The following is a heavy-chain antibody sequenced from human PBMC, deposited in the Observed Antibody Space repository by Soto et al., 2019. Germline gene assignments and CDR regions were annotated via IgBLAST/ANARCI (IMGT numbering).Heavy chain of an antibody. J-gene: IGHJ4*02. V-gene: IGHV3-30*18. CDR1: GLTFSTYG. CDR2: ISYDVRKT. CDR3: AKDSLGGMGTVMMPGTD. Sequence: VQLVESGGGVVQPGRSLRLSCAVSGLTFSTYGFHWVRQAPGKGLEWVAVISYDVRKTHYADSVRGRFTISRDNSKSTLYLQMNDLRADDTALYYCAKDSLGGMGTVMMPGTDWGQGTLLTVSS. D-gene: IGHD4-17*01.